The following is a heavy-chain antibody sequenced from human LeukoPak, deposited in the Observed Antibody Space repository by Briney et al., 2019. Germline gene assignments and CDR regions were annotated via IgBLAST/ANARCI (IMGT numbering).Heavy chain of an antibody. J-gene: IGHJ4*02. CDR3: ARGEGYSYGFDY. CDR2: IYSGGST. Sequence: GGSLRLSCAASGFTVSSNYMSWVRQAPGKGLEWVSVIYSGGSTYYADSVKGRFTISRDNSKNTLYLQINSLRAEDTAVYYCARGEGYSYGFDYWGQGTLVTVSS. D-gene: IGHD5-18*01. V-gene: IGHV3-53*01. CDR1: GFTVSSNY.